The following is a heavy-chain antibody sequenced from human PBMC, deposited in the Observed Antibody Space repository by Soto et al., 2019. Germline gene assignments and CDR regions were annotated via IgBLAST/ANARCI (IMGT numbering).Heavy chain of an antibody. Sequence: ASVKVSCKVSGYTLTELSMHWVRQAPGKGLEWMGGFDPEDGETIYAQKFQGRVTMTEDTSASTAYMELSSLRSEDMAVYYCASAWNGNRAFDIWGQGTMVTVSS. D-gene: IGHD1-1*01. J-gene: IGHJ3*02. CDR1: GYTLTELS. CDR3: ASAWNGNRAFDI. V-gene: IGHV1-24*01. CDR2: FDPEDGET.